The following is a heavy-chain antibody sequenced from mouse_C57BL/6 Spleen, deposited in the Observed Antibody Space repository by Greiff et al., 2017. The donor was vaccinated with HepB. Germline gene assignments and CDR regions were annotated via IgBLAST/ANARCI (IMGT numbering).Heavy chain of an antibody. CDR1: GYAFTNYL. J-gene: IGHJ2*01. V-gene: IGHV1-54*01. D-gene: IGHD1-1*01. CDR2: INPGSGGT. CDR3: ARWDGSSYDYFDY. Sequence: QVQLQQSGAELVRPGTSVKVSCKASGYAFTNYLIEWVKQRPGQGLEWIGVINPGSGGTNYNEKFKGKATLTADKSSSTAYMQLSSLTSEDSAVYVCARWDGSSYDYFDYWGQGTTLTVSS.